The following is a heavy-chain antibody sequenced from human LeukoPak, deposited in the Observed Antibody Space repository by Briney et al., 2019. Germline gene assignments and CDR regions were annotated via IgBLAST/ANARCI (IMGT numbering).Heavy chain of an antibody. V-gene: IGHV3-7*01. CDR2: INHNGNVN. CDR1: GFTFSSYW. CDR3: VSFYETY. D-gene: IGHD2/OR15-2a*01. J-gene: IGHJ4*02. Sequence: GGSLRLSCAASGFTFSSYWMSWARQAPGKGLEWVASINHNGNVNYYVDSVKGRFTISRDNAKNTVYLQMNNLRAEDTAVYYCVSFYETYWGRGTLVTVSS.